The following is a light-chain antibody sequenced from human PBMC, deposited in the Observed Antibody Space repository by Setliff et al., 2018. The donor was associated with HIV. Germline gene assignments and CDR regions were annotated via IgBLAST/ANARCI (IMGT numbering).Light chain of an antibody. J-gene: IGLJ1*01. Sequence: QSVLTQPPSASGSPGQSVTISCTGTSSDVGSYNLVSWYQQHPGKAPKVMIYEVSKWPSGVSNRFSGSKSGITASLTISGLQAEDEADYYCCSYAGSSTYVFGTGTKVTVL. CDR1: SSDVGSYNL. V-gene: IGLV2-23*02. CDR3: CSYAGSSTYV. CDR2: EVS.